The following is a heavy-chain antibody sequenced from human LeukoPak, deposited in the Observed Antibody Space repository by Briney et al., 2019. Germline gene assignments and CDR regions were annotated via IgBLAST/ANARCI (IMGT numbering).Heavy chain of an antibody. CDR3: ARDLLGYSYDAYYFDF. Sequence: GGSLRLSCAAPGFTFSSHGMHWVRQAPGKGLEWVAVIWYDGSKKYHADSVKGRFTISRDNSKNTLYLQMNSLRAEDTAVYYCARDLLGYSYDAYYFDFWGQGTLVTVSS. V-gene: IGHV3-33*01. J-gene: IGHJ4*02. CDR2: IWYDGSKK. CDR1: GFTFSSHG. D-gene: IGHD5-18*01.